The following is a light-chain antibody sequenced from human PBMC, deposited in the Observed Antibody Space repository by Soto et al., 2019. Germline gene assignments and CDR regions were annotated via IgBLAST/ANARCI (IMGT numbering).Light chain of an antibody. V-gene: IGKV1-9*01. J-gene: IGKJ4*01. Sequence: IQLTQSPSSLSASVGDRVTITCRASQGISSYLVWYQQKPGKAPYLLIYAASTLQSGVPSRFSGSGSGTDFTLTINSLQPEDFATYHCQQLNSFPLTFGGGTKVEIK. CDR3: QQLNSFPLT. CDR2: AAS. CDR1: QGISSY.